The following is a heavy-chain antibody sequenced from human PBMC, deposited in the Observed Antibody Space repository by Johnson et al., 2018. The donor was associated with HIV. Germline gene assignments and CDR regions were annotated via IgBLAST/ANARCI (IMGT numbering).Heavy chain of an antibody. J-gene: IGHJ3*02. V-gene: IGHV3-30*14. D-gene: IGHD6-13*01. CDR1: GFTFSSYA. CDR3: ARGVYSSSWYGAFDI. CDR2: ISYDGSNK. Sequence: QVQLVESGGHLVQPGGSLRLSCAASGFTFSSYAMHWVRQAPGKGLEWMAVISYDGSNKFYADSLKGRFSISIDNSNNTLYLQMNRLRAEDTAVYYCARGVYSSSWYGAFDIWGQGTMVTVSS.